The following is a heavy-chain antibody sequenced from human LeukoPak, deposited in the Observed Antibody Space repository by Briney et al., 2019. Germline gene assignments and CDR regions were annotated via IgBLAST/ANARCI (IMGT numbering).Heavy chain of an antibody. V-gene: IGHV1-69*05. CDR3: ARDYYDSSGYYL. CDR1: GGTFSSYA. CDR2: IIPIFGTA. J-gene: IGHJ4*02. D-gene: IGHD3-22*01. Sequence: ASVEVSCKASGGTFSSYAISWVRQAPGQGLGWMGRIIPIFGTANYAQKFQGRVTITTDESTSTAYMELSSLRSEDTAVYYCARDYYDSSGYYLWGQGTLVTVSS.